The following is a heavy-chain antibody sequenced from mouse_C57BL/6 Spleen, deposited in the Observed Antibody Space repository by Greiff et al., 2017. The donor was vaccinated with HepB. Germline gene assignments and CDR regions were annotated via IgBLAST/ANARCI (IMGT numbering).Heavy chain of an antibody. J-gene: IGHJ4*01. V-gene: IGHV1-80*01. CDR2: IYPGDGDT. CDR1: GYAFSSYW. Sequence: IQLQQSGAELVKPGASVKISCKASGYAFSSYWMNWVKQRPGKGLEWIGQIYPGDGDTNYNGKFKGKATLTADISSSTAYMQLSSLTSEDSAVYFCARSLYYDYDGPIYYAMDYWGQGTSVTVSS. CDR3: ARSLYYDYDGPIYYAMDY. D-gene: IGHD2-4*01.